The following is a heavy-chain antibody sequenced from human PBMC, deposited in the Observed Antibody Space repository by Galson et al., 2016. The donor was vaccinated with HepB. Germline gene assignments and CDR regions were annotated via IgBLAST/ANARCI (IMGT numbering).Heavy chain of an antibody. J-gene: IGHJ5*02. V-gene: IGHV1-24*01. CDR2: FDPEDGET. CDR3: ATDEQLERRPDMRTPLPHFDP. D-gene: IGHD1-1*01. CDR1: GYTLTELS. Sequence: SVKVSCKVSGYTLTELSMHWVRQAPGKGLEWMGGFDPEDGETIYAQKFQGRVTMTEDTSTDTAYMELSSLRSEDTAVYYCATDEQLERRPDMRTPLPHFDPWGQGTLVTVSS.